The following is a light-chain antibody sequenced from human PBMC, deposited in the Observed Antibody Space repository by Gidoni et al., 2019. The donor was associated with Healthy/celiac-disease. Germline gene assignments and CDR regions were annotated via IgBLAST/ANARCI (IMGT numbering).Light chain of an antibody. Sequence: HMTTYPSSLSASVGDRVTITCQASQRMSSYLNWYQQKPGKASKLLIYDASSLERGVPSRFSGSGAGTDFTFTISSLQPEDIATYYCQQSDSIPLTFGEGTKVEIK. V-gene: IGKV1-39*01. J-gene: IGKJ5*01. CDR2: DAS. CDR1: QRMSSY. CDR3: QQSDSIPLT.